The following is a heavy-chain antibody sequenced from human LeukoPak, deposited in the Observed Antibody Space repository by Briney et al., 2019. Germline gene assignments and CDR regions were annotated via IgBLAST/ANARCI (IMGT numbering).Heavy chain of an antibody. CDR1: GGSISSYY. V-gene: IGHV4-4*07. CDR3: ARVGWGIAVAGSLGDYYYYYMDV. D-gene: IGHD6-19*01. J-gene: IGHJ6*03. CDR2: IYTSGST. Sequence: KPSETLSLTCTVSGGSISSYYWSWIRQPAGKGLEWIGRIYTSGSTNYNPSLKSRVTMSVDTSKNQFSLKLSSVTAADTAVYYRARVGWGIAVAGSLGDYYYYYMDVWGKGTTVTVSS.